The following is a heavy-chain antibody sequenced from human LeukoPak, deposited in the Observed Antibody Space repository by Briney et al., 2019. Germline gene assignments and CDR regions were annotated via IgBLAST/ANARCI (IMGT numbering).Heavy chain of an antibody. V-gene: IGHV3-23*01. CDR3: GKEVERHFDPKY. CDR1: GFTSGIYA. Sequence: LPGGSLRLSCAASGFTSGIYAVSWVRQAPGKGLEWVSAFSGGGDSYYADSVKGRFTISRDNSKKILYLQMNSLRAEDTAVYYCGKEVERHFDPKYWGQGTLVTVSS. J-gene: IGHJ4*02. CDR2: FSGGGDS.